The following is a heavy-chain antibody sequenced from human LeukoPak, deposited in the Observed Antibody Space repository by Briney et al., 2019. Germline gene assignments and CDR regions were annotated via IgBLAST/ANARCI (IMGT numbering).Heavy chain of an antibody. J-gene: IGHJ4*02. Sequence: ASVKVSCKASGYTFTSYDINWVRQATGQGLEWMGWMNPNSGNTGYAQKFQGRVTMTRNTSISTAYMELSSLRSEDTAVYYCARDGDPWGGNSKPGYWGQGTLVTVSS. CDR2: MNPNSGNT. CDR3: ARDGDPWGGNSKPGY. V-gene: IGHV1-8*01. CDR1: GYTFTSYD. D-gene: IGHD4-23*01.